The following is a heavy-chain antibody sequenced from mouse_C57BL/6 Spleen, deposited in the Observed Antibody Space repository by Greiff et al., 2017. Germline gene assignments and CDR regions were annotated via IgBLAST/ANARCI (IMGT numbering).Heavy chain of an antibody. CDR1: GYTFTDYN. Sequence: VQLKESGPELVKPGASVKMSCKASGYTFTDYNMHWVKQSHGKSLEWIGYINPNNGGTSYNQKFKGKATLTVNKSSSTAYMELRSLTSEDSAVYYCARAPGSPLLDYWGQGTSVTVSS. J-gene: IGHJ4*01. CDR3: ARAPGSPLLDY. V-gene: IGHV1-22*01. CDR2: INPNNGGT. D-gene: IGHD1-1*01.